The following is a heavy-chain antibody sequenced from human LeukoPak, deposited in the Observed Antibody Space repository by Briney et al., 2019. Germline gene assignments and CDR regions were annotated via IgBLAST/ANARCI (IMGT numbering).Heavy chain of an antibody. Sequence: SQTLSLTCTVSGGSITRDSFYWSWIRQPAGKGLEWIGRTSGSGSPNYNPSFKSRVTISLDMSKHQFSLKLRSVTAADTAVYYCARGDWQYSNNWSNWFDPWGRGTLVTVSP. CDR1: GGSITRDSFY. J-gene: IGHJ5*02. D-gene: IGHD6-13*01. CDR3: ARGDWQYSNNWSNWFDP. CDR2: TSGSGSP. V-gene: IGHV4-61*02.